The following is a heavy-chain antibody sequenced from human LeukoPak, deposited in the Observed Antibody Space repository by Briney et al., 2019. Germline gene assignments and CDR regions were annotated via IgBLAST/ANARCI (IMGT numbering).Heavy chain of an antibody. V-gene: IGHV3-23*01. D-gene: IGHD5-12*01. CDR3: ASQGPYSGYDLQFDY. Sequence: GGSLRLPCAASGFTFSSYAMSWVRQAPGKGLEWVSAISGSGGSTYYADSVKGRFTISRDNSKNTLYLQMNSLRAEDTTVYYCASQGPYSGYDLQFDYWGQGTLVTVSS. CDR1: GFTFSSYA. CDR2: ISGSGGST. J-gene: IGHJ4*02.